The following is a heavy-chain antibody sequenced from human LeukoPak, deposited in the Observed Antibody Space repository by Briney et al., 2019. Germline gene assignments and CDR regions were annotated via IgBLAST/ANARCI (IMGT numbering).Heavy chain of an antibody. CDR3: ARDVITMVRGVQSYYYMDV. CDR1: GYTFTGYY. CDR2: INPNSGGT. V-gene: IGHV1-2*02. Sequence: ASVKVSCKASGYTFTGYYMHWVRQAPGQGLEWMGWINPNSGGTNYAQKFQGRVTMTRDTSISTAYMGLSRLRSDDTAVYYCARDVITMVRGVQSYYYMDVWGKGTTVTVSS. J-gene: IGHJ6*03. D-gene: IGHD3-10*01.